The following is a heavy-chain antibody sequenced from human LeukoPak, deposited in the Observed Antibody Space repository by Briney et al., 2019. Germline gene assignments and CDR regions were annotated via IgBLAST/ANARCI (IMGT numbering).Heavy chain of an antibody. J-gene: IGHJ4*02. V-gene: IGHV4-59*08. Sequence: SETLSLTCTVSGGSISSYYWTWIRQPPGKGLEWIGYIYYSGSTNYNPSLKSRVTISLDTSKNQFSLKLSSVTAADTAVYYCARSGSSKGGTFDYWGQGTLVTVSS. CDR2: IYYSGST. CDR1: GGSISSYY. D-gene: IGHD1-26*01. CDR3: ARSGSSKGGTFDY.